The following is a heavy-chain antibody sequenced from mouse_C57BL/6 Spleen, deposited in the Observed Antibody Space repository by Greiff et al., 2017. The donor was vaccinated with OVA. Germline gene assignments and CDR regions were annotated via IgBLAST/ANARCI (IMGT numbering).Heavy chain of an antibody. CDR3: ATGFYDWFAY. J-gene: IGHJ3*01. CDR2: IYPSDSET. V-gene: IGHV1-61*01. D-gene: IGHD2-12*01. CDR1: GYTFTSYW. Sequence: VQLQQPGAELVRPGSSVKLSCKASGYTFTSYWMDWVKQRPGQGLEWIGNIYPSDSETHYNQKFKDKATLTVDKSSSTAYMQLSSLTSEDSAVYYCATGFYDWFAYWGQGTLVTVSA.